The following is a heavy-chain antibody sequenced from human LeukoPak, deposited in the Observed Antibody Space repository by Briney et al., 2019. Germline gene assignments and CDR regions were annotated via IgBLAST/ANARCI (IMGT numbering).Heavy chain of an antibody. CDR2: ISSSSSTI. J-gene: IGHJ6*03. D-gene: IGHD3-9*01. V-gene: IGHV3-48*01. CDR3: AGTLRYFDWLPRRTGYMDV. CDR1: GFTFSSYR. Sequence: GGSLRLSCAASGFTFSSYRMNWVRQAPGKGLEWVSYISSSSSTIYYADSVKGRFTISRDNAKNSLYLQMNSLRAEDTAVYYCAGTLRYFDWLPRRTGYMDVWGKGTTVTVSS.